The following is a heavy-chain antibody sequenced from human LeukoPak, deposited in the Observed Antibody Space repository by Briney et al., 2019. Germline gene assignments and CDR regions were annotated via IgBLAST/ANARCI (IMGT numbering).Heavy chain of an antibody. Sequence: GGSLRLSCAASGFTFSSYTMNWVRQAPGKGLEWVSSISGRSNYIFYADSVKGRFTISRDNAENSLYLLLNSLRVEDTAVYYCARGSTLGSCTSSSCHNWFDPWGQGTLVTVS. J-gene: IGHJ5*02. CDR2: ISGRSNYI. D-gene: IGHD2-2*01. V-gene: IGHV3-21*01. CDR1: GFTFSSYT. CDR3: ARGSTLGSCTSSSCHNWFDP.